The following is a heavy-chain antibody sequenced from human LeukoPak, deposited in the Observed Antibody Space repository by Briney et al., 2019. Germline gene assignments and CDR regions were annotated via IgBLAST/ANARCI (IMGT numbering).Heavy chain of an antibody. J-gene: IGHJ4*02. V-gene: IGHV3-49*04. D-gene: IGHD3-22*01. CDR3: TRARGYYYDSSAYYYNY. CDR2: IRSKGYGGTP. CDR1: GFTFDDYA. Sequence: GGALRLSCTASGFTFDDYAMSWVRQAPGKGLEGVGFIRSKGYGGTPGYAASVRGRFTVSRDDSKGIAYLQMSSLKTEDTAVYFCTRARGYYYDSSAYYYNYWGQGTLVTVSS.